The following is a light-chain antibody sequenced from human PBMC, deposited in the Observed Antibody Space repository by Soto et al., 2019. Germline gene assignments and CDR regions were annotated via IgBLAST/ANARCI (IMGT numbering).Light chain of an antibody. J-gene: IGKJ4*01. CDR2: GVS. Sequence: EVVLTQSPGTLSLSPGQRATLSCRASQSVSGSSLAWYQQKPGQAPRLLIYGVSSRATGIPDRFSGSGSGTDFTLTISRLEPEDFAVYYCQQYGGSSGTFGXGTKVDIK. CDR1: QSVSGSS. V-gene: IGKV3-20*01. CDR3: QQYGGSSGT.